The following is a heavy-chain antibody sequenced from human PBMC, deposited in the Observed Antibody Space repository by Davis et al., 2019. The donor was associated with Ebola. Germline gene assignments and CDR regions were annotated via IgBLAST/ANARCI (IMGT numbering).Heavy chain of an antibody. CDR3: AREGRVFALDY. J-gene: IGHJ4*02. CDR1: GFSFSSYW. D-gene: IGHD3-3*01. V-gene: IGHV3-74*01. Sequence: GESLKISCAASGFSFSSYWMHWVRQVPGKGLVWVSRIKTDGSLIGYGASVQGRFIISRDNAKNTVYLQMNDLRAEDTAAYYCAREGRVFALDYWGQGALVTVSS. CDR2: IKTDGSLI.